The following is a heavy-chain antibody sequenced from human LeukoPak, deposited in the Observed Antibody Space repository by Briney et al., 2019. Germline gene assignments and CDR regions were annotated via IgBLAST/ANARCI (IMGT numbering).Heavy chain of an antibody. Sequence: GGSLRLSCAASGFTVSSNYMSWVRQAPGKGLEGVSVIYSGGSTYYADSVKGRFTISRDNSKNTLYLQMNSLRDEDTALYYCAKAGIGVVGYFDYWGQGTLVTVSS. V-gene: IGHV3-53*01. CDR1: GFTVSSNY. CDR3: AKAGIGVVGYFDY. J-gene: IGHJ4*02. CDR2: IYSGGST. D-gene: IGHD6-19*01.